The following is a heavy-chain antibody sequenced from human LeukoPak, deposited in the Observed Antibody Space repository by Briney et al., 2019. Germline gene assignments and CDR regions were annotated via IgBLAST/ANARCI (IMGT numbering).Heavy chain of an antibody. CDR1: GGSISSGGYY. CDR2: IYHSGST. Sequence: PSETLSLTCTVSGGSISSGGYYWSWIRQPPGKGLEWIGYIYHSGSTYYNPSLKSRVTISVDRSKNQFSLKLSSVTAADTAVYYCARENWYFDLWGRGTLVTVSS. V-gene: IGHV4-30-2*01. J-gene: IGHJ2*01. CDR3: ARENWYFDL.